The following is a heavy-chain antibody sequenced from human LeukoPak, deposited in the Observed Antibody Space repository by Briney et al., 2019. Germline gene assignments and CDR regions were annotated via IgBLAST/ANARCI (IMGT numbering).Heavy chain of an antibody. CDR2: IYYSGST. Sequence: SETLSLTRTVSGGSISSYYWSWIRQPPGKGLEWIGYIYYSGSTNYNPSLKSRVTISVDTSKNQFSLKLSSVTAADTAVYYCAREVLRWDQDASDFWGQGTMVTVSS. D-gene: IGHD2-21*01. V-gene: IGHV4-59*12. CDR1: GGSISSYY. J-gene: IGHJ3*01. CDR3: AREVLRWDQDASDF.